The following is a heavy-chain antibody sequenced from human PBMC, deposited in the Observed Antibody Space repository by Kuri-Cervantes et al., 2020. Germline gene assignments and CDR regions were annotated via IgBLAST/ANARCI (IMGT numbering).Heavy chain of an antibody. CDR1: GFTFSDYY. V-gene: IGHV3-11*04. Sequence: GSLRLSCAASGFTFSDYYMSWIRQAPGKGLEWVSYISSSGSTIYYADSVKGRFTISRDNAKNSLYLQMNSLRAEDTAVYYCARAMVVTAIIPYYWGQGTLVTVSS. CDR2: ISSSGSTI. J-gene: IGHJ4*02. CDR3: ARAMVVTAIIPYY. D-gene: IGHD2-21*02.